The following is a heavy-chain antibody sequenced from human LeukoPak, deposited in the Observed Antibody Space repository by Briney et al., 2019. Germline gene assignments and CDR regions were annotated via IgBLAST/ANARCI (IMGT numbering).Heavy chain of an antibody. J-gene: IGHJ3*02. CDR1: GGSISNSYYS. CDR3: AREEDCSGGICYLGNAFDI. Sequence: SETLSLTCTVSGGSISNSYYSWGWIRQPPGKGPEWIGTFYYSGSTYYNPSLKSRVTISVDTSKNQFSLKLSSVTAADTAVYYCAREEDCSGGICYLGNAFDIWGQGTMVTVSS. D-gene: IGHD2-15*01. CDR2: FYYSGST. V-gene: IGHV4-39*07.